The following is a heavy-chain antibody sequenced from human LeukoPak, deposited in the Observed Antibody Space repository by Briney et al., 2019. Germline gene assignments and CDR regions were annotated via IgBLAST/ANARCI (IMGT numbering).Heavy chain of an antibody. CDR2: INPNSGGT. D-gene: IGHD1-7*01. J-gene: IGHJ4*02. Sequence: GASVKVSCKASGYTFTGYYMHWVRQAPGQGLEWMGWINPNSGGTNYAQKFQGRVTMTRDTSISTAYMELSRLRSDDTAVYYCARAHPRWNYGPVDYWGQGTLVTVSS. V-gene: IGHV1-2*02. CDR1: GYTFTGYY. CDR3: ARAHPRWNYGPVDY.